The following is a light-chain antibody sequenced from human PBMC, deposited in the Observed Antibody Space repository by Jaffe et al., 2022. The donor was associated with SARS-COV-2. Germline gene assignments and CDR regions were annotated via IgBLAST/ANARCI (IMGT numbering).Light chain of an antibody. CDR1: QGIKND. CDR3: QQDYNYPLT. J-gene: IGKJ1*01. V-gene: IGKV1-6*01. Sequence: AIQMTQSPSSLSAFVGDRVTITCRASQGIKNDLGWYQQKPGKAPKLLIYGASSLQSGVPSRFSGSGSGTDFTLTISSLQPEDFATYYCQQDYNYPLTFGQGTRVEIK. CDR2: GAS.